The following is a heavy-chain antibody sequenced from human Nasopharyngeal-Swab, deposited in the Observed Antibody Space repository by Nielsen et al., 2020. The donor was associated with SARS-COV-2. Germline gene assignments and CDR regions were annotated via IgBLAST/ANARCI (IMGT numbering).Heavy chain of an antibody. V-gene: IGHV7-4-1*02. CDR1: GYTFTSYA. CDR3: ARDPMRYGDYSFDY. Sequence: ASVKVSCKASGYTFTSYAMNWVRQAPGQGLEWMGWINTNTGNPTYAQGFTGRFVFSLDTSVSTAYLQISSLKAEDTAVYYCARDPMRYGDYSFDYWGQGTLVTVSS. J-gene: IGHJ4*02. CDR2: INTNTGNP. D-gene: IGHD4-17*01.